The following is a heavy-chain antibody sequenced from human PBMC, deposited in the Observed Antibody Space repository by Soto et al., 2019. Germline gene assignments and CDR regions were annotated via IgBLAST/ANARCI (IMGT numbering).Heavy chain of an antibody. D-gene: IGHD6-19*01. CDR1: GGSVSSGRFY. J-gene: IGHJ1*01. V-gene: IGHV4-61*01. Sequence: SSEPLSLTCSVSGGSVSSGRFYWSWIRQPPGKGLEWIGYIYYSGSTKYNPSLTSRVTISVDTSKNQFSLKLTSVTAADTAVYYCARSGSGSGWLGGQGTLVTVSS. CDR2: IYYSGST. CDR3: ARSGSGSGWL.